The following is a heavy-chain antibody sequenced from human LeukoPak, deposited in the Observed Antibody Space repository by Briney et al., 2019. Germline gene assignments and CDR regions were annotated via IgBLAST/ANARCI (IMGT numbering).Heavy chain of an antibody. CDR1: GGSISNSRYY. CDR2: IFYGGST. CDR3: ARGSRRRYYGSGSELMDV. J-gene: IGHJ6*03. V-gene: IGHV4-39*07. Sequence: SETLSLTCTVSGGSISNSRYYWGWIRQPPGKGLEWIASIFYGGSTHYNPSLKSRVTILVDTSKNQFSLKLSSVTAADTAVYYCARGSRRRYYGSGSELMDVWGKGTTVTVSS. D-gene: IGHD3-10*01.